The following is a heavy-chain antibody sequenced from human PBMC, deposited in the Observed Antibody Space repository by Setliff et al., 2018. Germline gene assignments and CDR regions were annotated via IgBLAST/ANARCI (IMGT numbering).Heavy chain of an antibody. D-gene: IGHD3-3*01. V-gene: IGHV1-3*01. CDR2: INSGNGNT. Sequence: ASVKVSCKASGDTSTTYAIHWVRQAPGQRLEWMGWINSGNGNTKYSQTFQGRVTITRDTSASTAYMELSSLRSEDKAVYYWARDSPHDFWRGYYGRGGYYYYMDVWGKGTPVTVSS. J-gene: IGHJ6*03. CDR1: GDTSTTYA. CDR3: ARDSPHDFWRGYYGRGGYYYYMDV.